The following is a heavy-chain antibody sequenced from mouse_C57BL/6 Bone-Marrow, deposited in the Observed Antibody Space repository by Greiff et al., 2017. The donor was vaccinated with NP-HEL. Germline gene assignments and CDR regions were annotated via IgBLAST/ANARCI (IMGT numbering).Heavy chain of an antibody. V-gene: IGHV5-6*02. Sequence: DVMLVESGGDLVKPGGSLKLSCASSLFPFSIYFMSFVRHTPDKMLEWVATISSCCIYTYYPDSVKGRFTISRDNAKNTLYLQMSSLKSEDTAMYYCARQGGITTVVAQYYYAMDYWGQGTSVTVSS. D-gene: IGHD1-1*01. CDR3: ARQGGITTVVAQYYYAMDY. J-gene: IGHJ4*01. CDR1: LFPFSIYF. CDR2: ISSCCIYT.